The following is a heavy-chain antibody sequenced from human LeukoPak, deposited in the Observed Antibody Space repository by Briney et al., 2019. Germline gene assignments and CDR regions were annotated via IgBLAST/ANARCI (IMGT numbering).Heavy chain of an antibody. J-gene: IGHJ6*03. CDR2: TTSSSSYI. D-gene: IGHD1-26*01. CDR1: GFTFSSYN. Sequence: GGSLRLSCAASGFTFSSYNMNWVRQAPGKGLEWVSSTTSSSSYIYYADSVKGRFTISRDNAKNSLYLQMDSLRAEDTAVYYCARDPYSGSYSPAVYYYYMDVWGKGTTVTVSS. V-gene: IGHV3-21*06. CDR3: ARDPYSGSYSPAVYYYYMDV.